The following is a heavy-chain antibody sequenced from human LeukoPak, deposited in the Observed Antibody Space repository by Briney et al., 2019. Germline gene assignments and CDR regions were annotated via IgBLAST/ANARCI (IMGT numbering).Heavy chain of an antibody. Sequence: GSSVKVSCKASEGTFSGYAISWVRQAPGQGLEWMGGIIPIFGTANYAQKFQGRVTITADESTSTAYMELSSLRSEDTAVYYCASGDTAMVTCDYWGQGTLVTVSS. CDR3: ASGDTAMVTCDY. CDR1: EGTFSGYA. D-gene: IGHD5-18*01. CDR2: IIPIFGTA. J-gene: IGHJ4*02. V-gene: IGHV1-69*01.